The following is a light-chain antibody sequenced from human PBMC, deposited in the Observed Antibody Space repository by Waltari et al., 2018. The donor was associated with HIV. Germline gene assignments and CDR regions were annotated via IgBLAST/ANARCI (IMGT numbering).Light chain of an antibody. Sequence: DIVMTQSPDSLAVSLGERATIHCKSSQSVLYSSNNKNYLTWYQQKPGQTPKLLVYWASTRESGVPDRFSGSGSGTDFTLTISSLQAEDVAVYYCQQYHSTPFTFGPGTKVDIK. CDR2: WAS. J-gene: IGKJ3*01. CDR1: QSVLYSSNNKNY. CDR3: QQYHSTPFT. V-gene: IGKV4-1*01.